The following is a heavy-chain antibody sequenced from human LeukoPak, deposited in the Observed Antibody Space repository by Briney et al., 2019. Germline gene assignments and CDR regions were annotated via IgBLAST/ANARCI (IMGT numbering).Heavy chain of an antibody. CDR3: AKDLSSSSGCFDY. J-gene: IGHJ4*02. V-gene: IGHV3-23*01. D-gene: IGHD6-6*01. CDR1: GFTFSSYA. Sequence: GGSLRLSCAASGFTFSSYAMSWVRQAPGKGLEWVSAISGSGGSTYYADSVKGRSTISRDNSKNTLYLQMNSLRAEDTAVYYCAKDLSSSSGCFDYWGQGTLVTVSS. CDR2: ISGSGGST.